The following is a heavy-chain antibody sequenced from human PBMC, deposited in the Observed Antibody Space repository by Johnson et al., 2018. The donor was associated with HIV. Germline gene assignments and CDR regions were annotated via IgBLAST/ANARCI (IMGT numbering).Heavy chain of an antibody. D-gene: IGHD6-19*01. CDR1: GFTFSNYG. V-gene: IGHV3-30*03. Sequence: QVQLVESGGGVVQPGRSLRLSCVVSGFTFSNYGMHWVRQAPGKGLEWVAVISYDGSNKYYVDSVNGRFTISRDNAKNSLYLQMNRLRAEDTAVYYCARDAVIRSGWYNVDAFDVWGQGTMVTVSS. CDR2: ISYDGSNK. CDR3: ARDAVIRSGWYNVDAFDV. J-gene: IGHJ3*01.